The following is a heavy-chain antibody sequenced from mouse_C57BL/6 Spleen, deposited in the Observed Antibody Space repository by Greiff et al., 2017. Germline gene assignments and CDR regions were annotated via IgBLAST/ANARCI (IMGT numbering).Heavy chain of an antibody. J-gene: IGHJ2*01. CDR1: GYTFTDYY. V-gene: IGHV1-26*01. CDR2: INPNNGGT. CDR3: ARRTY. Sequence: EVQLQESGPELVKPGASVKISCKASGYTFTDYYMNWVKQSHGKSLEWIGDINPNNGGTSYNQKFKGKATLTVDKSSSTAYMELRSLTSEDSAVYYCARRTYWGQGTTLTVSS.